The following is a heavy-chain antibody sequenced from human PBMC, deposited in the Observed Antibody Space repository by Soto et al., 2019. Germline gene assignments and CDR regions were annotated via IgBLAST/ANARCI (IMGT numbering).Heavy chain of an antibody. J-gene: IGHJ4*02. Sequence: EVQLLESGGGLVQPGGSLRLSCAASGFTFSSYAMSWVRQAPGKGLEWVSAISGSGGSTYYADSVKGRFTISRDNSKNTQYLQRNGLRAEDTAVYYCAHYYGSGSYYHYWGQGTLVTVSS. CDR1: GFTFSSYA. CDR3: AHYYGSGSYYHY. D-gene: IGHD3-10*01. CDR2: ISGSGGST. V-gene: IGHV3-23*01.